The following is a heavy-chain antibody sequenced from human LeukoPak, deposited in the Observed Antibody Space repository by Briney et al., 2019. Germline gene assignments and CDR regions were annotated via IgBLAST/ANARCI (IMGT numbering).Heavy chain of an antibody. CDR2: IKKDGSEK. CDR1: GFTFSSYW. J-gene: IGHJ4*02. CDR3: ARDRAVVTEGFDS. V-gene: IGHV3-7*01. D-gene: IGHD2-21*02. Sequence: GGSLRLSSAASGFTFSSYWMSWVRQAPGKGLEWVANIKKDGSEKYYVDSVKGRFTISRDNAKTSLYLQMNSLRAEDTAVYYCARDRAVVTEGFDSWGQGTLVTVSS.